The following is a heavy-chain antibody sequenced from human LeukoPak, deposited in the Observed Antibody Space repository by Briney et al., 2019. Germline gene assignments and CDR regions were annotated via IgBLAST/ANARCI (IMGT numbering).Heavy chain of an antibody. J-gene: IGHJ4*02. Sequence: SVTLSLTCAVYGGSFSGYYWSWIRQPPGKGLEWIGEINHSGSTNYNPSLKSRVTISVDTSKNQFSLKLSSVTAADTAVYYCARTSGYLNYWGQGTLVTVSS. V-gene: IGHV4-34*01. CDR3: ARTSGYLNY. D-gene: IGHD3-22*01. CDR1: GGSFSGYY. CDR2: INHSGST.